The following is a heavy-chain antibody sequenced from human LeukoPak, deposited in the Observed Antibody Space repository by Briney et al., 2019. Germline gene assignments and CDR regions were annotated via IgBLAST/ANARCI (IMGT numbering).Heavy chain of an antibody. D-gene: IGHD6-6*01. CDR3: ARTDSSSSYFDY. J-gene: IGHJ4*02. CDR2: IHYSGST. V-gene: IGHV4-59*12. Sequence: SETLSLTCTVSGGSISSDYWSWIRQPPGKGLEWIGYIHYSGSTNYNPSLKSRVTISVDTSKTQFSLKLSSVTAADTAVYYCARTDSSSSYFDYWGQGTLVTVSS. CDR1: GGSISSDY.